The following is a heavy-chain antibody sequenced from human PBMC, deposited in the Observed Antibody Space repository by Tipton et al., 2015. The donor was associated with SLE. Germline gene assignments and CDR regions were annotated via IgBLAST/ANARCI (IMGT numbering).Heavy chain of an antibody. CDR1: GGSISSHF. V-gene: IGHV4-59*11. CDR2: IYYTGST. J-gene: IGHJ3*02. Sequence: TLSLTCTVSGGSISSHFWTWIRQPPGKGLGWVGYIYYTGSTDYNPSLKSRVTISVDTSTNQLSLRLSSVTTADTAVYYCARGFCGGDCYFAFDIWGRGTMITVSS. D-gene: IGHD2-21*01. CDR3: ARGFCGGDCYFAFDI.